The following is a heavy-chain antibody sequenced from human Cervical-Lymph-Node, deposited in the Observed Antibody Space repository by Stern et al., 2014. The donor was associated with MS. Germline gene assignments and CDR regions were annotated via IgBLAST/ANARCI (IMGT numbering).Heavy chain of an antibody. CDR1: GFTFDDCA. CDR3: AKDISERHYYFDS. Sequence: VQLVESGGGSVQPGRSLRLSCAASGFTFDDCAMHWVRQAPGQGLEWVSGNSWNSNNIGYAGSVRGRFTIYRDNAKNSLYLQMNGLRPEDTALYYCAKDISERHYYFDSWGEGTLVTVSS. V-gene: IGHV3-9*01. J-gene: IGHJ4*02. CDR2: NSWNSNNI. D-gene: IGHD3-16*02.